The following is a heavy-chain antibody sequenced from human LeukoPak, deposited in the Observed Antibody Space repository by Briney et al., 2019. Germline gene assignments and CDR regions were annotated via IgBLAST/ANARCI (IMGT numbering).Heavy chain of an antibody. J-gene: IGHJ4*02. CDR1: GYTFTSYD. CDR2: TNPNSGDT. Sequence: ASVKVSCKASGYTFTSYDINWARQAAGQGLEWMGWTNPNSGDTGCVEKFQGRVTMTRDTSITTAYMELSSLRSEDTAVYYCTRSGFGGGVHFDYWGQGTPVTVSS. CDR3: TRSGFGGGVHFDY. V-gene: IGHV1-8*01. D-gene: IGHD3-16*01.